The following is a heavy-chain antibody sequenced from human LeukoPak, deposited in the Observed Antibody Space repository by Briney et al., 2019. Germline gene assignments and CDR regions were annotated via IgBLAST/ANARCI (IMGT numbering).Heavy chain of an antibody. V-gene: IGHV1-69*04. D-gene: IGHD2-2*01. CDR2: IIPILGIA. CDR1: GGTFSSYA. J-gene: IGHJ4*02. CDR3: ARRWSSTSVNFDY. Sequence: ASVKDSCKASGGTFSSYAISWVRQAPGQGLEWMGRIIPILGIANYAQKFQGRVTITADKSTSTAYMELSSLRSEDTAVYYCARRWSSTSVNFDYWGQGTLVTVSS.